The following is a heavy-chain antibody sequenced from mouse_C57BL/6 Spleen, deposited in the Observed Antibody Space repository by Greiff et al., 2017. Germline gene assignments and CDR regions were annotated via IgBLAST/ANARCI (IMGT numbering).Heavy chain of an antibody. D-gene: IGHD1-1*01. CDR1: GYTFTSYG. Sequence: VKLMESGAELARPGASVKLSCKASGYTFTSYGISWVKQRTGQGLEWIGEIYPRSGNTYYNEKFKGKATLTADKSSSTAYMELRSLTSEDSAVYFCARQPFTTVVATRGFDYWGQGTTLTVSS. J-gene: IGHJ2*01. CDR2: IYPRSGNT. V-gene: IGHV1-81*01. CDR3: ARQPFTTVVATRGFDY.